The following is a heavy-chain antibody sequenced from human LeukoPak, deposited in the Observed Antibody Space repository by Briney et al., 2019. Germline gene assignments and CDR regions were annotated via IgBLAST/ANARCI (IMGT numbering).Heavy chain of an antibody. CDR3: AKEKAGYFDY. CDR1: GFTFSSYA. V-gene: IGHV3-23*01. J-gene: IGHJ4*02. Sequence: GGSLRLSCAASGFTFSSYAMTWVRQAPGKGLEWVSAISGSGNTYYADSVKGRFTISRDNSKNTLYLQMNSLRAEDTAVYYCAKEKAGYFDYWGQGTLVTVSS. D-gene: IGHD6-13*01. CDR2: ISGSGNT.